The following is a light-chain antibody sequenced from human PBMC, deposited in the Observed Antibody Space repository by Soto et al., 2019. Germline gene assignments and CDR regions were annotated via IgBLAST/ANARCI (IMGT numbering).Light chain of an antibody. J-gene: IGKJ1*01. CDR2: DAS. CDR1: QTITTW. CDR3: QQYNTLSGT. Sequence: DIQMTQSPSTLSASGGDRVTITCRASQTITTWLARYQQKPGKAPKLLIYDASTLESGVPARFSGSGFGTEFSLTISSLQPDDFASYYCQQYNTLSGTFGQGTKVDIK. V-gene: IGKV1-5*01.